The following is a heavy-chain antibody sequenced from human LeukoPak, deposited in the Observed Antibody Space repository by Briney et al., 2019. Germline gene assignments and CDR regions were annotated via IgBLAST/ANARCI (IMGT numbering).Heavy chain of an antibody. J-gene: IGHJ4*02. CDR3: AKDLISGDGCYVFDFDY. V-gene: IGHV3-23*01. CDR2: IVGDGSST. CDR1: GSSFRTYA. Sequence: PGGSLRLSCAASGSSFRTYAMGWVRQSPGKGLEWVSGIVGDGSSTEYADSVKGRFTISRDNSKNTLYLQMNSLRSEDTAVYYCAKDLISGDGCYVFDFDYWGQGTLVTVSS. D-gene: IGHD2-2*01.